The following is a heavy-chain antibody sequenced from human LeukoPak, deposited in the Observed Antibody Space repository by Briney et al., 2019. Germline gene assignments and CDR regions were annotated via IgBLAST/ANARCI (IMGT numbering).Heavy chain of an antibody. CDR3: AKPFPASGGTETYDY. V-gene: IGHV3-23*01. Sequence: PGGSLRLSCAASGFTFSDYAMNWVRQAPGQGLEWVSTISGTGRTTYYAAPVKGRFTISRDNSKNTLYLQMNSLRAEDTAVYYCAKPFPASGGTETYDYWGQGTLVTVSS. D-gene: IGHD1-1*01. J-gene: IGHJ4*02. CDR2: ISGTGRTT. CDR1: GFTFSDYA.